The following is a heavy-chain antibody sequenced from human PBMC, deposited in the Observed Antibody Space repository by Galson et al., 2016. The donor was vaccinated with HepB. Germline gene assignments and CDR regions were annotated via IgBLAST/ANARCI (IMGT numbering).Heavy chain of an antibody. J-gene: IGHJ4*02. D-gene: IGHD3-16*01. CDR1: GFTFSGYW. Sequence: SLRLSCAASGFTFSGYWMHWARQAPGKGLVWVSRINGDETTTTYADSVRGRFSISRDNAKNTLYLQMNSLRADDTAVYFCVRGMYYGNQGDYWGQGTLVTVSS. CDR3: VRGMYYGNQGDY. V-gene: IGHV3-74*01. CDR2: INGDETTT.